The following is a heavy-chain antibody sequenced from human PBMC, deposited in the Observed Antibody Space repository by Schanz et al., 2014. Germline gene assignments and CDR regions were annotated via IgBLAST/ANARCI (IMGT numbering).Heavy chain of an antibody. CDR1: GYTFTSYD. Sequence: QVQLVQSGAEAKKPGASVKVSCKASGYTFTSYDISWVRQAPGQGLEWMGWISAYNGNTKYPQKLQGRVTMTTDTSTSTAYMELRSLRSDDTAVYYCARDAADFYDILTEEDYWGQGTLVTVSS. CDR3: ARDAADFYDILTEEDY. V-gene: IGHV1-18*01. D-gene: IGHD3-9*01. CDR2: ISAYNGNT. J-gene: IGHJ4*02.